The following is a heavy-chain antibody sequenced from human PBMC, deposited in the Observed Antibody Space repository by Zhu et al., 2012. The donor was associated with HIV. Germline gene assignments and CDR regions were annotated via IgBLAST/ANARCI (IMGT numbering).Heavy chain of an antibody. J-gene: IGHJ4*03. CDR1: GFTFDDYA. CDR3: AKDKTRSYCSGGSCYVGGFDY. CDR2: ISWDGGST. Sequence: EVQLVESGGVVVQPGGSLRLSCAASGFTFDDYAMHWVRQAPGKGLEWVSLISWDGGSTYYADSVKGRFTISRDNSKNSLYLQMNSLRAEDTALYYCAKDKTRSYCSGGSCYVGGFDYWARDPGHRLL. D-gene: IGHD2-15*01. V-gene: IGHV3-43D*04.